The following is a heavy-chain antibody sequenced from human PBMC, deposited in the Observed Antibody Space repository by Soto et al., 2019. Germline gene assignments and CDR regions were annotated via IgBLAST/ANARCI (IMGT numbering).Heavy chain of an antibody. Sequence: QVQLVQSGAEVKKPGSSVKVSCKASGGTFSSYTISWVRQAPGQGLEWMGRIIPILGIANYAQKFQGRVTITADKSASTAYMERRSLRAEDTAVYDCARDQPHVLRYFDWLHSPGLFYYYGMDVWGQGTTVTVSS. CDR3: ARDQPHVLRYFDWLHSPGLFYYYGMDV. CDR1: GGTFSSYT. J-gene: IGHJ6*02. V-gene: IGHV1-69*08. CDR2: IIPILGIA. D-gene: IGHD3-9*01.